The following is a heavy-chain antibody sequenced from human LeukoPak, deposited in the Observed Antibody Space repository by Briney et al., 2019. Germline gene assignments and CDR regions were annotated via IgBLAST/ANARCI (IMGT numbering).Heavy chain of an antibody. J-gene: IGHJ3*02. D-gene: IGHD3-3*01. CDR1: GFTFSSYD. V-gene: IGHV3-23*01. CDR3: AKSALRVAEWSIFPDAFDI. CDR2: ISGSGFNT. Sequence: GGSLRLSCAASGFTFSSYDMSWVRQAPGKGLEWVSGISGSGFNTYYADSVKGRFTISRDNSKNTLYLQMNSLRAEDTAVYYCAKSALRVAEWSIFPDAFDIWGQGTMVTVSS.